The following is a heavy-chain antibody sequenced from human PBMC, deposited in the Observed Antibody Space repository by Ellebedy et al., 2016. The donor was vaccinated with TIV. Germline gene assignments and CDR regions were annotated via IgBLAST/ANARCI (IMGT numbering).Heavy chain of an antibody. CDR2: IKQDGSVK. D-gene: IGHD2-21*01. V-gene: IGHV3-7*01. J-gene: IGHJ4*02. Sequence: GGSLRLXCAASGFTFSSYWMNWVRQPPGKGLEWVANIKQDGSVKYYVDSVKGRFTISRDNAKNSLYLQMNTLRPEDTAVYYCAREVGGGGAYWGQGTLVTVSS. CDR1: GFTFSSYW. CDR3: AREVGGGGAY.